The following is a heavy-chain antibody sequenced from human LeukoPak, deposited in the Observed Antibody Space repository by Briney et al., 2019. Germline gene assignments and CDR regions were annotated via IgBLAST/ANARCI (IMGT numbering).Heavy chain of an antibody. CDR3: ARENQWGNDY. D-gene: IGHD1-26*01. J-gene: IGHJ4*02. V-gene: IGHV3-74*01. CDR1: GFTFGPYW. CDR2: MNTDGSSI. Sequence: GGSLRLSCAASGFTFGPYWMQWVRQAPGKGLVWVSRMNTDGSSIGYTDSVKGRFTISRDNAKNTPYLQMNSLRAEDTAVYYCARENQWGNDYWGQGTLVTVSS.